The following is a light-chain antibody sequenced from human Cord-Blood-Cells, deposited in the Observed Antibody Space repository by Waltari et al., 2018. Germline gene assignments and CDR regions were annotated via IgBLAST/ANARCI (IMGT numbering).Light chain of an antibody. J-gene: IGLJ3*02. V-gene: IGLV2-23*02. Sequence: QSALTQPASVSGSPGQSITISCTGTSSDVGSYNLVSWYQQPPGKAPKLMIHEVSKRPSGVSNRFSGSKSGNTASLTISGLQAEDEADYYCCSYAGSSTLVFGGGTKLTVL. CDR3: CSYAGSSTLV. CDR2: EVS. CDR1: SSDVGSYNL.